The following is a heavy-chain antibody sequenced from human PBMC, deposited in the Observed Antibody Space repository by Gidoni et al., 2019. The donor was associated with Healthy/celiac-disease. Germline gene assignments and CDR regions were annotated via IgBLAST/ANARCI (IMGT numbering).Heavy chain of an antibody. V-gene: IGHV3-48*02. J-gene: IGHJ3*02. D-gene: IGHD2-2*01. CDR3: ARDDDTCTSCYRGGAFDI. CDR1: GFTFSRSS. CDR2: ISRSSSTI. Sequence: EVQLVESGGGLVQPGGSLRLSCAASGFTFSRSSMNWVRQAPGKGLEWVSYISRSSSTIYYADSVKGRLTISRDNAKNSLYLQMNSLRDEDTAVYYCARDDDTCTSCYRGGAFDIWGQGTMVTVSS.